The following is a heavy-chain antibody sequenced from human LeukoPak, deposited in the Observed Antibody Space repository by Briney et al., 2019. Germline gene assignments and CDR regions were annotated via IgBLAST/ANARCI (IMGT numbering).Heavy chain of an antibody. J-gene: IGHJ5*02. D-gene: IGHD6-6*01. CDR1: GYTFTSYY. V-gene: IGHV1-46*01. CDR2: INPSGGST. CDR3: ARDYGASSYFKNWFDP. Sequence: ASVKVSCKASGYTFTSYYMHWVRQAPGQGLEWMGIINPSGGSTSYAQKFQGRVTMTRDTSTSTVYMELSSLRSEDTAVYYCARDYGASSYFKNWFDPWGQGTLVTVSS.